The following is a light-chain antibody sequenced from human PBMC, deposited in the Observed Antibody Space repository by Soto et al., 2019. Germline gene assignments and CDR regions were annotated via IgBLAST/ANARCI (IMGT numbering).Light chain of an antibody. J-gene: IGKJ1*01. CDR1: QYISTK. CDR2: GAF. CDR3: QQYGDSPWT. V-gene: IGKV3-20*01. Sequence: LVWTQSPDRLSFSAGGRATHSCRASQYISTKLAWYQQKPGQAPRLLFSGAFNRATDTPDRFSGSGSGTDFTLIISGVEAEDFAMYYCQQYGDSPWTFGQGNKVDI.